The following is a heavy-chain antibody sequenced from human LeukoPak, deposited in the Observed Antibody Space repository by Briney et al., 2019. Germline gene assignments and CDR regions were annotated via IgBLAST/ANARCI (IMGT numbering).Heavy chain of an antibody. CDR1: GFTFSSYA. J-gene: IGHJ4*02. D-gene: IGHD4/OR15-4a*01. Sequence: GGSLRLSCAASGFTFSSYAIHWVRQAPGKGVEYVSGIGSDGRSTHYANSVKGRFSISRDNSKNTLYLQMGSLRAEDMAVYYCARRAGAYSHPYDYWGQGTLVTVSS. CDR2: IGSDGRST. CDR3: ARRAGAYSHPYDY. V-gene: IGHV3-64*01.